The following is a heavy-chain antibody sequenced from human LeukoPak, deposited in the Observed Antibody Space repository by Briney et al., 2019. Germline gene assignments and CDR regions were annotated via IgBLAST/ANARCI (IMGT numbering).Heavy chain of an antibody. J-gene: IGHJ5*02. V-gene: IGHV3-23*01. CDR1: GFTFSSYA. CDR2: ISGSGGST. Sequence: GGSLRLSCAASGFTFSSYAMSWVRQAPGKGLEWVSAISGSGGSTYYADSVKGRFTISRDNSKNTLYLQMNSLRAEDTAVYYCAKGDPPSYYGSGSPEPYNWFDPWGQGTLVTVSS. CDR3: AKGDPPSYYGSGSPEPYNWFDP. D-gene: IGHD3-10*01.